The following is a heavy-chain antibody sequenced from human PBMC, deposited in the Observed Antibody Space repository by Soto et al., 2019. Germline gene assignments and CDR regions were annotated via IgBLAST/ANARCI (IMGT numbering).Heavy chain of an antibody. J-gene: IGHJ5*02. CDR2: INPSGGST. V-gene: IGHV1-46*01. Sequence: SVKGSCKASGYTFTSDYMHWVRQVPVQGLEWMGIINPSGGSTSYAQKFQGRVTMTRDTSTSTVYMELSSLRSEDTAVYYCAREESMVEMATKGVVNWFDPWGQGTLVTVSS. D-gene: IGHD5-12*01. CDR1: GYTFTSDY. CDR3: AREESMVEMATKGVVNWFDP.